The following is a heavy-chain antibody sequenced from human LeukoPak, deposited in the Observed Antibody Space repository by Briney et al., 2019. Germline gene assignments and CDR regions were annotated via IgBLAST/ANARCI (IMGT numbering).Heavy chain of an antibody. V-gene: IGHV4-34*01. CDR2: INHSGST. CDR1: GGSFSGYY. D-gene: IGHD2-15*01. J-gene: IGHJ3*02. CDR3: ARFTPYDAFDI. Sequence: SETLSLTCAVYGGSFSGYYWSWIRQPPGKGLEWIGEINHSGSTNYNPSLKSRVTISVDTSKNQFSLKFSSVTAADTAVYYCARFTPYDAFDIWGQGTMVTVSS.